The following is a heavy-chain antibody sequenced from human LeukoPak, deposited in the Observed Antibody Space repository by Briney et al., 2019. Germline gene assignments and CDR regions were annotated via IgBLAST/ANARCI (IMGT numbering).Heavy chain of an antibody. CDR2: IYYSGST. Sequence: PSETLSLTCTVSGGSISSSSYYWGWIRQPPGKGLEWIGTIYYSGSTYYNPSLKSRVTISVDTSKNQFSLSLTSVTAADTAVYYCATRPDIAGFGPGWFDPWGQGTLVTVSS. D-gene: IGHD6-13*01. J-gene: IGHJ5*02. V-gene: IGHV4-39*07. CDR3: ATRPDIAGFGPGWFDP. CDR1: GGSISSSSYY.